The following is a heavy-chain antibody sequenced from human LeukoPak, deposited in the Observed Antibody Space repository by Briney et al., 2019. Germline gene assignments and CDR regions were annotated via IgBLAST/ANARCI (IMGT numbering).Heavy chain of an antibody. D-gene: IGHD2-21*02. V-gene: IGHV4-4*07. CDR1: GGSISSYY. Sequence: SETLSLTCTASGGSISSYYWSWIRQPAGKGLEWIGRIYTSGSTNYNPSLKSRVTMSVDTSKNQFSLKLSSVTAADTAVYYCARDLAHPVVTANWFDPWGQGTLVTVSS. CDR3: ARDLAHPVVTANWFDP. CDR2: IYTSGST. J-gene: IGHJ5*02.